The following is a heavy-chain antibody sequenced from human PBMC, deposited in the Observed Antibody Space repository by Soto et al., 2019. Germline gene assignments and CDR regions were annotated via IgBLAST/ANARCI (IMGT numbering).Heavy chain of an antibody. V-gene: IGHV4-34*01. CDR3: ARGPSIVVVPAAIGYYYYMDV. J-gene: IGHJ6*03. CDR2: INHSGST. CDR1: GGSFSGYY. D-gene: IGHD2-2*01. Sequence: SETLSLTCAVYGGSFSGYYWSWIRQPPGKGLEWIGEINHSGSTNYNPSLKSRVTISVDTSKNQFSLKLSSVTAADTAVYYCARGPSIVVVPAAIGYYYYMDVWGKGTTVTV.